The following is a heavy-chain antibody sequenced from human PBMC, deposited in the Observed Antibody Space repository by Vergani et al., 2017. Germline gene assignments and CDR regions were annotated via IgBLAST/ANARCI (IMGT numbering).Heavy chain of an antibody. V-gene: IGHV1-2*02. J-gene: IGHJ4*02. Sequence: QVQLVQSGAEVKKPGASVKVSCKASGYTFTGYYMHWVRQAPGQALEWMGWINPNSGGTNYAQKFQGRVTMTRDTSISTAYMELSRLRSDDTAVYYCARDLEMATISLAEDYWGQGTLVTVSS. D-gene: IGHD5-24*01. CDR2: INPNSGGT. CDR1: GYTFTGYY. CDR3: ARDLEMATISLAEDY.